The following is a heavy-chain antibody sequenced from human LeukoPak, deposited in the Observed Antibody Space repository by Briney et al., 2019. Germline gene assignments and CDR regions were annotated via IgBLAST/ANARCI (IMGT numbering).Heavy chain of an antibody. CDR1: GGSISSSSYY. D-gene: IGHD6-19*01. CDR3: ARGSGWSEIYYFDY. J-gene: IGHJ4*02. V-gene: IGHV4-39*01. CDR2: IYYSGST. Sequence: SETLSLTCTVSGGSISSSSYYWGWIRQPPGKGLEWIGSIYYSGSTYYNPSLKSRVTISVDTSKNQFPLKLSSVTAADAAVYYCARGSGWSEIYYFDYWGQGTLVTVSS.